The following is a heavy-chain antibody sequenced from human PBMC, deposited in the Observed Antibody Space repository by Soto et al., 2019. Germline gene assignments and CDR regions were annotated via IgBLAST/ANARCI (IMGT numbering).Heavy chain of an antibody. CDR3: VRGLYYQPEADWFDP. CDR2: ISANSRTL. CDR1: GFIFNKYS. Sequence: EVQLVESGGGLVQPGGSLRLSCAASGFIFNKYSMSWVRQAPGKGLEWVSYISANSRTLYYADSVKGRFTISRDNAKNSLYLQMDSPRAEDTAVYYCVRGLYYQPEADWFDPWGQGTRVTVSS. V-gene: IGHV3-48*01. J-gene: IGHJ5*02. D-gene: IGHD2-2*01.